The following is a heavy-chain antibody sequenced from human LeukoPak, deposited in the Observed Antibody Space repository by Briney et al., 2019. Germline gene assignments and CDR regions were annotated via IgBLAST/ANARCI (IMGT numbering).Heavy chain of an antibody. D-gene: IGHD2-15*01. CDR3: ARGDKDYSYGMDV. V-gene: IGHV3-11*01. CDR2: ISSNGSTI. CDR1: EFTFSDYY. J-gene: IGHJ6*02. Sequence: PGGSLRLSCAASEFTFSDYYMRWIRQAPGKGLEWVSYISSNGSTIYYADSVKGRFTISRDNAKNSLYLQMNSLRAEDTAVYYWARGDKDYSYGMDVWAQGTTVTVSS.